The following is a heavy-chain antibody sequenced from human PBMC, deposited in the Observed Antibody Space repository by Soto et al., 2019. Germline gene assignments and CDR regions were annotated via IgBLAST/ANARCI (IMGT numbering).Heavy chain of an antibody. Sequence: SETLSLTCTVSGGSISSGDYYWIWIRQPPGKGLEWIGYIYYSGSTYYNPSLKSRLTISVDTSKNLFSLKLSSVTAADTAVYYCARVNYDSSGYYYGMDVWGQGTTVTVSS. V-gene: IGHV4-30-4*01. J-gene: IGHJ6*02. CDR3: ARVNYDSSGYYYGMDV. D-gene: IGHD3-22*01. CDR2: IYYSGST. CDR1: GGSISSGDYY.